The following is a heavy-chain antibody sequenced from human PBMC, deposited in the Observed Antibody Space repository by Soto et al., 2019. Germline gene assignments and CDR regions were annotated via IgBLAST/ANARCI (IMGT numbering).Heavy chain of an antibody. J-gene: IGHJ5*02. Sequence: QVQLQESGPGLVKPSQTLSLTCTVSGGSISSGGYYWNWIRQHPGKGLEWIGYIYYNGNTYYNPSLKSRVTISVDTSKSQFSLTLSSVTAADTAVYYCARDSGSGSLFDPWGQGTLVTVSS. CDR3: ARDSGSGSLFDP. D-gene: IGHD3-10*01. V-gene: IGHV4-31*03. CDR2: IYYNGNT. CDR1: GGSISSGGYY.